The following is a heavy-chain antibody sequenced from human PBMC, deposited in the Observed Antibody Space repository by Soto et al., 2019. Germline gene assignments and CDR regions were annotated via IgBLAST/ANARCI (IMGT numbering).Heavy chain of an antibody. V-gene: IGHV3-7*05. CDR2: ITPDGNRK. Sequence: EVLLVESGGHLVQPGESLRLSCIASGFTFSDSWMSWVRRAPGKGLEWVANITPDGNRKFYVDSVKGRFTISRDNADNSLYLQVNSLRVDDTAVYYCATSGGGHWGQGTLVTVSS. J-gene: IGHJ4*02. CDR1: GFTFSDSW. D-gene: IGHD3-16*01. CDR3: ATSGGGH.